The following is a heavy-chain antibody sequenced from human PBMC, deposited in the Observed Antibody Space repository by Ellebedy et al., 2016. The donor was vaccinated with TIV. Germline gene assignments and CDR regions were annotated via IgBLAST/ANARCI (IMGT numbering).Heavy chain of an antibody. CDR1: GFTFSNAW. CDR2: IKSKTDGGTT. D-gene: IGHD1-26*01. V-gene: IGHV3-15*01. Sequence: GESLKISXAASGFTFSNAWMSWVRQAPGKGLEWVGRIKSKTDGGTTDYAAPVKGRFTISRDDSKNTLYLQMNSLKTEDTAVYYCTTDPIVGATPNDYWGQGTLVTVSS. J-gene: IGHJ4*02. CDR3: TTDPIVGATPNDY.